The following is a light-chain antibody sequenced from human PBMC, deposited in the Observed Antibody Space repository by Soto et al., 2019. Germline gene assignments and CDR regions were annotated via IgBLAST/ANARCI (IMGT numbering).Light chain of an antibody. V-gene: IGKV3-20*01. Sequence: ENMLTQSPGTLSLSPGERATLSCRASQSVSSRYLAWYQQKPGQAPRLLIYGASSRATGIPDRFSGSGSGTDFTLTISRLEPEDSAVYYCQQYGSSPTWTFGQGTKVDI. CDR2: GAS. CDR1: QSVSSRY. CDR3: QQYGSSPTWT. J-gene: IGKJ1*01.